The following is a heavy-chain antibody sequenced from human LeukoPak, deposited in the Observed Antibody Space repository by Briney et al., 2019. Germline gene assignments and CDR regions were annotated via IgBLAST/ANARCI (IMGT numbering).Heavy chain of an antibody. J-gene: IGHJ3*02. V-gene: IGHV1-69*05. Sequence: SVKVSCKASGGTFSSYAISWVRQAPGQGLEWMGGIIPIFGTANYAQKLQGRVTMTTDTSTSTAYMELRSLRSDDTAVYYCARERDYGGNSGAFDIWGQGTMVTVSS. CDR1: GGTFSSYA. CDR2: IIPIFGTA. CDR3: ARERDYGGNSGAFDI. D-gene: IGHD4-23*01.